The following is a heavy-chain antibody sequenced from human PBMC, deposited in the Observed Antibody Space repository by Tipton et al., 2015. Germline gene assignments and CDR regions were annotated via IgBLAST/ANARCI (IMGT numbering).Heavy chain of an antibody. J-gene: IGHJ3*02. CDR1: GYTFTSYG. Sequence: QLVQSGAEVQKPGASVKVSCKASGYTFTSYGINWVRQAPGQGLEWMGWTSPYNGNTNYAQKIQGRVTMTTDTSTSTAYMELRSLRSEDTAVYYCARALPEAYYNFLSGYNRDAFNIGGQGTMITAST. CDR3: ARALPEAYYNFLSGYNRDAFNI. CDR2: TSPYNGNT. D-gene: IGHD3-3*01. V-gene: IGHV1-18*01.